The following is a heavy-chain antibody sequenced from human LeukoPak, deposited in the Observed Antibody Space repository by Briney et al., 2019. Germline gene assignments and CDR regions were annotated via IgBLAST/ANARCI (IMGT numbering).Heavy chain of an antibody. CDR1: GGTFSGYY. CDR3: ARVRYSSSWYTPPYYFDY. V-gene: IGHV4-34*01. Sequence: PSEALSLTCAVYGGTFSGYYWSWIRQPPGKRLEWIGEINHSGSTNYNPSLKSRVTISVDTSKNQLSLKLSSVTAADTAVYSCARVRYSSSWYTPPYYFDYWGQGTLVTVSS. J-gene: IGHJ4*02. CDR2: INHSGST. D-gene: IGHD6-13*01.